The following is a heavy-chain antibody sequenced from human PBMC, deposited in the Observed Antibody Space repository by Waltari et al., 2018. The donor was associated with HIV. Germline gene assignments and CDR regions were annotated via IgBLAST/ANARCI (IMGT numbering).Heavy chain of an antibody. D-gene: IGHD3-22*01. CDR3: ARGGYYYDTSGHLDF. Sequence: QAQLVESGGGVVQPGGSLRLSCAVSGFTFNTYAMHWVRQGPGKGREWVTVISYDGRNKYYADSVKGRFTISRDNSKTTLYLQMNSLRAEDTAVYYCARGGYYYDTSGHLDFWGQGTLVIVSS. CDR1: GFTFNTYA. V-gene: IGHV3-30*01. J-gene: IGHJ4*02. CDR2: ISYDGRNK.